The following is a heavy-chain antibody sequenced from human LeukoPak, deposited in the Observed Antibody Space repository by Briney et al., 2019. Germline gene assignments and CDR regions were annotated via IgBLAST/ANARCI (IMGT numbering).Heavy chain of an antibody. CDR3: ARDQGEVATDPPYYYYGMDV. CDR1: GYTFTSYA. D-gene: IGHD5-12*01. Sequence: ASVKVSCKASGYTFTSYAMHWVRQAPGQRLEWMGWINAGNGNTKYSQKFQGRVTITRDTSASTAYMELSSLRSEDTAVYYCARDQGEVATDPPYYYYGMDVWGQGTTVTVSS. V-gene: IGHV1-3*01. J-gene: IGHJ6*02. CDR2: INAGNGNT.